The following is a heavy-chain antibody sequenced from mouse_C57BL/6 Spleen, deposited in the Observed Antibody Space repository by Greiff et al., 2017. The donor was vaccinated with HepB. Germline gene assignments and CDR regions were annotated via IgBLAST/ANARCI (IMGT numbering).Heavy chain of an antibody. CDR3: ARDRESFAY. CDR1: GYSITSGYY. J-gene: IGHJ3*01. CDR2: ISYDGSN. Sequence: DVKLQESGPGLVKPSQSLSLTCSVTGYSITSGYYWNWIRQFPGNKLEWMGYISYDGSNNYNPSLKNRISITRDTSKNQFFLKLNSVTTEDTATYYCARDRESFAYWGQGTLVTVSA. D-gene: IGHD3-1*01. V-gene: IGHV3-6*01.